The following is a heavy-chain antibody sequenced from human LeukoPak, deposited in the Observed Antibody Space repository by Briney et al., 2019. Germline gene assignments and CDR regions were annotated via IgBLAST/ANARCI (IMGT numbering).Heavy chain of an antibody. CDR3: ARGDCSGGSCYLSLTTIDY. D-gene: IGHD2-15*01. V-gene: IGHV3-23*01. CDR2: ISGSGGST. J-gene: IGHJ4*02. Sequence: GGSLRLSCVGSGMTFRSYTMSWVRQAPGKGLEWVSAISGSGGSTYYADSVKGRFTISRDNAKNSLYLQMNSLRAEDTAVYYCARGDCSGGSCYLSLTTIDYWGQGTLVTVSS. CDR1: GMTFRSYT.